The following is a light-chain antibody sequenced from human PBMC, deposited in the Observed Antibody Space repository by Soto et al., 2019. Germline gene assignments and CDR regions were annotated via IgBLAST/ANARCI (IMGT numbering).Light chain of an antibody. V-gene: IGLV2-14*01. CDR3: SSYTTTRTVG. J-gene: IGLJ2*01. CDR2: EVT. CDR1: SSDIGGHNY. Sequence: QSVLTQPASVSGSPGQSIPVYCTGPSSDIGGHNYVSWSQQHPGKVPKLIIYEVTNRPSGVSNRFSGSKSGNTSPLTVSGIQAEDEADYYCSSYTTTRTVGFGGGTKLTVL.